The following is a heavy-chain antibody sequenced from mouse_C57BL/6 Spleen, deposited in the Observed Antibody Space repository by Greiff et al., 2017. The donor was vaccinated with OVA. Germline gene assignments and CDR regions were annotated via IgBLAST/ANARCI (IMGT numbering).Heavy chain of an antibody. J-gene: IGHJ2*01. Sequence: EVKVVESGGGLVKPGGSLKLSCAASGFTFSSYTMSWVRQTPEKRLEWVATISGGGGNTYYPDSVKGRFTISRDNAKNTLYLQMSSLRSEDTALYYCARGGAPYYFDYWGQGTTLTVSS. CDR3: ARGGAPYYFDY. V-gene: IGHV5-9*01. CDR2: ISGGGGNT. CDR1: GFTFSSYT.